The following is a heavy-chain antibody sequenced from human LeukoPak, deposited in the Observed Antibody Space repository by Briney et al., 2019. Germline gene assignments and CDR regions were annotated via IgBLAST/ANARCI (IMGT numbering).Heavy chain of an antibody. CDR1: GFTLTSYA. J-gene: IGHJ4*02. D-gene: IGHD2-21*02. V-gene: IGHV3-23*01. CDR3: AKGGTAFGDSYYFDP. Sequence: PGGSLRLSCAASGFTLTSYAMSWVRQAPGKGLEWVSAISGSGHSTYSADSVKGRFTISKDNSKNTLYLQMNSLRAEDTAIYYCAKGGTAFGDSYYFDPWGQGTLVTVSS. CDR2: ISGSGHST.